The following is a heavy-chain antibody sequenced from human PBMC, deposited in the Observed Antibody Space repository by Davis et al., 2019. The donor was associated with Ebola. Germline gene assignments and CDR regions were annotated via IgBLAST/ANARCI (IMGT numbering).Heavy chain of an antibody. D-gene: IGHD6-13*01. CDR3: AREGLAATGTRVFDI. Sequence: GESLKISCAASGFTVSTNYMTWVRQAPGKGLEWVSVIYSGGSTYYADSVKGRFTISRDNSKNTLYLQMNSLSAEDTAFYYCAREGLAATGTRVFDIWGLGTMVTVSS. CDR1: GFTVSTNY. V-gene: IGHV3-66*01. J-gene: IGHJ3*02. CDR2: IYSGGST.